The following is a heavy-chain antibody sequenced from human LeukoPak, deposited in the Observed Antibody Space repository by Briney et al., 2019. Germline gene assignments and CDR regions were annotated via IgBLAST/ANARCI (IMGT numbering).Heavy chain of an antibody. J-gene: IGHJ6*03. V-gene: IGHV3-23*01. Sequence: PGGSLRLSCAPSGFPFSDFSISWVRQAPRKWLQWISTTNSGGTSTYYAESVKGRFTISRDNFKNTLYLQVSSLRVENTAVYFGAKDSCPRTNPSCYSAEGNYHYYCMDVWGKGTTVTVSS. D-gene: IGHD2-2*02. CDR1: GFPFSDFS. CDR2: TNSGGTST. CDR3: AKDSCPRTNPSCYSAEGNYHYYCMDV.